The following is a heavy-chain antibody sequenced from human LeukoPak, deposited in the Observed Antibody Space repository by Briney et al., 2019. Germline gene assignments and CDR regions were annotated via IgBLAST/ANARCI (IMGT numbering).Heavy chain of an antibody. V-gene: IGHV3-23*01. J-gene: IGHJ3*02. CDR1: GFTFSSYA. CDR2: ISGSGGST. D-gene: IGHD1-7*01. CDR3: ARDSGNYLDAFDI. Sequence: GGSLRLSCAASGFTFSSYAMSWVRQAPGKGLEWVSGISGSGGSTYYADSVKGRFTISRDNSKNTLYLQMNSLRAEDTAVYYCARDSGNYLDAFDIWGQGTMVTVSS.